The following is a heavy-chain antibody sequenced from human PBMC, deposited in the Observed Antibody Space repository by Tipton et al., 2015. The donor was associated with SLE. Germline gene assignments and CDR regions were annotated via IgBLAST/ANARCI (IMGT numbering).Heavy chain of an antibody. CDR3: ARDSGYENY. J-gene: IGHJ4*02. CDR1: GFTFSNYE. D-gene: IGHD5-12*01. Sequence: GSLRLSCAASGFTFSNYEMNWIRQAPGKGLEWLSYITHSSSAVNYADSVKGRFTISRDNAKNSLYLQMTSLRVEDSAVYYCARDSGYENYWGQGTLVTVSS. CDR2: ITHSSSAV. V-gene: IGHV3-48*03.